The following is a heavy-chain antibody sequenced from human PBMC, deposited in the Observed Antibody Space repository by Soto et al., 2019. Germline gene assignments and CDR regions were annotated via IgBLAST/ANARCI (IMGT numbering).Heavy chain of an antibody. D-gene: IGHD1-26*01. J-gene: IGHJ4*02. CDR2: IYYSGST. V-gene: IGHV4-59*01. Sequence: SETLSLTCTVSGGSSNSYYWSWIRQPPGKGLEWIGYIYYSGSTNYNPSLMSRVTISVDTSKNQFSLKLSSVPAADTAVYDCARDTGGVDYWGQGTLVTVSS. CDR3: ARDTGGVDY. CDR1: GGSSNSYY.